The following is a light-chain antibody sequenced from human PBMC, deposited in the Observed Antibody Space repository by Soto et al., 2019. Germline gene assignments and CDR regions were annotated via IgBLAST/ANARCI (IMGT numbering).Light chain of an antibody. J-gene: IGLJ1*01. CDR1: SSNIGITS. V-gene: IGLV1-51*02. CDR3: GPWDRSLSRDV. Sequence: QSVLTQPPSVSAAPGQDVTISCSGSSSNIGITSVSWYQQLPEAAPKLLIHENYKRPSGIPDRFSGSKSGTSATLDITGLQPGDEADYYCGPWDRSLSRDVFGSGTKLTVL. CDR2: ENY.